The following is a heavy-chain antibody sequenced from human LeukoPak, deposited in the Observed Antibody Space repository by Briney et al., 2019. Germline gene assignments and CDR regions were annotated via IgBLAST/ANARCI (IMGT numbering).Heavy chain of an antibody. D-gene: IGHD2-21*01. J-gene: IGHJ4*02. CDR1: GFTFSSYS. V-gene: IGHV3-48*01. CDR2: ISSTSSII. CDR3: ARDSDWVFDY. Sequence: PGGSLRLSCAASGFTFSSYSMNWVRQAPGKGLEWVSYISSTSSIIYYADSVKGRFTISRDNAKNSLYLQMNGLRAEDTAVYYCARDSDWVFDYWGQGTLVTVSS.